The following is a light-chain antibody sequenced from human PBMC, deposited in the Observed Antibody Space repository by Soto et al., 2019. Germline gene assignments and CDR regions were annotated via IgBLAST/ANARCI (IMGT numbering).Light chain of an antibody. CDR1: QSVSSSY. CDR2: GAS. J-gene: IGKJ1*01. Sequence: EIVLTQSPGTLSLSPGERATLSCRASQSVSSSYLAWYQQKPGQAPRLLIYGASSRATGIPDRFSGSGSGTDFTLTISRLEPEDFAVYYRHKYYRTPGTFGQGTKVDIK. CDR3: HKYYRTPGT. V-gene: IGKV3-20*01.